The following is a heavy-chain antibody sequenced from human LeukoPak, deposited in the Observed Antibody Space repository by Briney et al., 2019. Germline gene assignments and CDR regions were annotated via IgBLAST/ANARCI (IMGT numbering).Heavy chain of an antibody. CDR1: GGSFSGYY. Sequence: SETLSLTCAVYGGSFSGYYWSWIRQPPGKGLEWIGEINHSGSTNYNPSLKSRVTISVDTSKNQFSLKLSSVTAADTAMYYCARLGSDYYYYMDVWGKGTTVTVSS. CDR2: INHSGST. D-gene: IGHD3-10*01. J-gene: IGHJ6*03. CDR3: ARLGSDYYYYMDV. V-gene: IGHV4-34*01.